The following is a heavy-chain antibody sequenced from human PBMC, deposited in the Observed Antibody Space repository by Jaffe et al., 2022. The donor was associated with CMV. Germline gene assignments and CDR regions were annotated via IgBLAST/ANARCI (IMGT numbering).Heavy chain of an antibody. J-gene: IGHJ4*02. Sequence: EVQLVESGGGLVQPGGSLKLSCAASGFTFSGSAMHWVRQASGKGLEWVGRIRSKANSYATAYAASVKGRFTISRDDSKNTAYLQMNSLKTEDTAVYYCTRTTVYGSIDYWGQGTLVTVSS. D-gene: IGHD3-10*01. CDR2: IRSKANSYAT. V-gene: IGHV3-73*01. CDR3: TRTTVYGSIDY. CDR1: GFTFSGSA.